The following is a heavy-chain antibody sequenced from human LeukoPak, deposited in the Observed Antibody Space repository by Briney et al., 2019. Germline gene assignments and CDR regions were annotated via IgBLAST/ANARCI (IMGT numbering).Heavy chain of an antibody. CDR2: ISGSGGST. CDR3: AKVPSDPELEYCSGGSCYLNYFDY. D-gene: IGHD2-15*01. V-gene: IGHV3-23*01. J-gene: IGHJ4*02. CDR1: GFTFSSYA. Sequence: GGSLRLSCAASGFTFSSYAMSWVRQAPGKGLEWASAISGSGGSTYYADSVKGRFTISRDNSKNTLYLQMNSLRAEDTAVYYCAKVPSDPELEYCSGGSCYLNYFDYWGQGTLVTVSS.